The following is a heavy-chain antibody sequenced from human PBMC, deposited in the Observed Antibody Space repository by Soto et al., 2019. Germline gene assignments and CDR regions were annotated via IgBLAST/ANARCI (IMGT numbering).Heavy chain of an antibody. CDR3: TRXSDEHSVVVTAIRDFDY. CDR2: IRSKAYGGTT. Sequence: GGALRLSCTASGFTFGHYAMSWFRQAPGKGLEWVGFIRSKAYGGTTEYAASVKGRFTISRDDSKSIAYLQMNSLKTEDTAVYYCTRXSDEHSVVVTAIRDFDYWGQGTLVTVSS. V-gene: IGHV3-49*03. D-gene: IGHD2-21*02. CDR1: GFTFGHYA. J-gene: IGHJ4*02.